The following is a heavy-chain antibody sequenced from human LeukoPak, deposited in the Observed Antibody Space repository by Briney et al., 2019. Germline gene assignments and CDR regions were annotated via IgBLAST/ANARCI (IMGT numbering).Heavy chain of an antibody. CDR2: INPNNGAT. CDR1: GYTFTGYY. V-gene: IGHV1-2*06. D-gene: IGHD1-26*01. J-gene: IGHJ4*02. CDR3: TRESGSYHGNDY. Sequence: ASVTVSCKASGYTFTGYYMHWVRQAPGQGLEWMGRINPNNGATNYAQKLQGRVTITGDTSISTAYMELSSLRSDDTAVYYCTRESGSYHGNDYWGRGTLVTVSS.